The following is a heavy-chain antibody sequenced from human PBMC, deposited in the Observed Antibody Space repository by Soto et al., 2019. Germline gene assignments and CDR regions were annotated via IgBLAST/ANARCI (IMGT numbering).Heavy chain of an antibody. CDR1: GGSFSGYY. J-gene: IGHJ4*02. CDR2: IYHSGRT. V-gene: IGHV4-34*03. CDR3: TANGYYSLDY. D-gene: IGHD5-12*01. Sequence: PSETLSLTCAVYGGSFSGYYWSWVRQSPGKGLEWIGEIYHSGRTHYNPSLKSRVIISVDTSKNDFSLTLSSVTAADTAVYYCTANGYYSLDYWGQGSLVTVSS.